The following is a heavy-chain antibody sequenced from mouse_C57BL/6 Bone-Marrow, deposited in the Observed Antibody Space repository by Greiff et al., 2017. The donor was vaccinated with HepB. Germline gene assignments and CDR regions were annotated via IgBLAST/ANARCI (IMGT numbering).Heavy chain of an antibody. CDR2: IYPRDGST. J-gene: IGHJ2*01. CDR3: ARSITTVVPYFDY. V-gene: IGHV1-85*01. Sequence: VKLMESGPELVKPGASVKLSCKASGYTFTSYDINWVKQRPGQGLEWIGWIYPRDGSTKYNEKFKGKATLTVDTSYSTAYMELHSLTSEDSAVYFCARSITTVVPYFDYWGQGTTLTVSS. CDR1: GYTFTSYD. D-gene: IGHD1-1*01.